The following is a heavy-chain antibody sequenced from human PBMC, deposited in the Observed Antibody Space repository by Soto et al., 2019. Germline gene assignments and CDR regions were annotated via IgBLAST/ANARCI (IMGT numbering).Heavy chain of an antibody. D-gene: IGHD7-27*01. CDR2: ISGSGDST. CDR3: AKGHTLGFDY. CDR1: GFTFSSYA. J-gene: IGHJ4*02. Sequence: EVRVLESGGGLVQPGGSLRLSCAASGFTFSSYAMSWVRQAPGKGLEWVSAISGSGDSTYYADSVKGRFGISRDNSKNTLYLQMNSLRAEDTAVYFCAKGHTLGFDYWGRGTLVTVSS. V-gene: IGHV3-23*01.